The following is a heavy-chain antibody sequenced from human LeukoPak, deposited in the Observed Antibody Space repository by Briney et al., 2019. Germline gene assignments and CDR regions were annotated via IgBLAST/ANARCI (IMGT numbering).Heavy chain of an antibody. J-gene: IGHJ4*02. CDR2: IRYDGSNK. CDR1: GFIFSSYG. D-gene: IGHD1-26*01. V-gene: IGHV3-30*02. CDR3: AKDRSGSYSQGLDY. Sequence: GGSLRLSCAASGFIFSSYGMHWVRQAPGKGLEWVAFIRYDGSNKYYADSVKGRFTISRDNSKNTLYLQMNNLRAEDTAVYYCAKDRSGSYSQGLDYWGQGTLVTVSS.